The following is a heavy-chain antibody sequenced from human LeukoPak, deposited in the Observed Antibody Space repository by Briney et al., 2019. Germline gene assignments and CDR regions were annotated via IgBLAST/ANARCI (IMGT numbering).Heavy chain of an antibody. Sequence: GGSLRLSCAASGFTFSDYYMSWIRQAPGKGLEWVSYISSSGSTIYFADSVKGRFTISRDNAKNSLYLQMNSLRADDTAVYYCARAHNPFEYFDYWGQGTLVTVSS. CDR2: ISSSGSTI. V-gene: IGHV3-11*01. CDR1: GFTFSDYY. D-gene: IGHD1-14*01. CDR3: ARAHNPFEYFDY. J-gene: IGHJ4*02.